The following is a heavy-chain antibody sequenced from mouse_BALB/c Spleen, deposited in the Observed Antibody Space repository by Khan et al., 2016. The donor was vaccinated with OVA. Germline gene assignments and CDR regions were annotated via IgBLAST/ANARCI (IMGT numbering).Heavy chain of an antibody. J-gene: IGHJ3*01. CDR2: IYPGSGNT. CDR3: ARGNYYGSTSWFGY. V-gene: IGHV1-84*02. D-gene: IGHD1-1*01. CDR1: GYIFTDYY. Sequence: QVQLQQSGPELVKPGASVKISCKASGYIFTDYYINWVKQKPGQGLEWIGWIYPGSGNTKYNENFKGKATLTVDTSSSTAYMQLSSLTSEGTAFVFCARGNYYGSTSWFGYWGQGTLVTVST.